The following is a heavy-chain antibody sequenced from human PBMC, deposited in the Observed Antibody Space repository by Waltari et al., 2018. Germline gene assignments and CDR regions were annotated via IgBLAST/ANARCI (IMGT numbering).Heavy chain of an antibody. CDR1: GFSFSSYW. J-gene: IGHJ6*02. CDR3: ARESSSFSNYISYGMDV. CDR2: IKQDGRRQ. D-gene: IGHD4-4*01. Sequence: EVQLVESGGGLVQPGGSLRLSCAASGFSFSSYWMTWVRQTPGKGREGVANIKQDGRRQNNVDSVKGRFTIARDNANNSLHLQMHSLRAEDTAVYSCARESSSFSNYISYGMDVWGQGTTVTVAS. V-gene: IGHV3-7*01.